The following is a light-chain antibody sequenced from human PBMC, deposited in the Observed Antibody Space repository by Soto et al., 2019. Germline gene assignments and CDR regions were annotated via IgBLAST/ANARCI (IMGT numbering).Light chain of an antibody. CDR3: QQYSSSYT. CDR2: AAS. Sequence: EIVLTQSPGTLSLSPGERATLSCRASQSVSSSYLAWYQQKPGQAPRLLIYAASSRATGIPDRFSGSGSGTDFTLTISRLEAEDFAVYYCQQYSSSYTFGQGTKLEIK. J-gene: IGKJ2*01. V-gene: IGKV3-20*01. CDR1: QSVSSSY.